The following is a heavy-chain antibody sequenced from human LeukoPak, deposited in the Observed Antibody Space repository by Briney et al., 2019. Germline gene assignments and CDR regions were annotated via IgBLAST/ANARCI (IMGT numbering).Heavy chain of an antibody. CDR2: IYYSGST. V-gene: IGHV4-30-4*01. Sequence: SETLSLTCTVSGGSISSGDYYWSWIRQPPGKGLEWIGYIYYSGSTYYNPSLKSRVTISVDTSKNQFSLKLSSVTAADTAVYYCARLTEQRLTFDYWGQGTLVTVSS. CDR1: GGSISSGDYY. J-gene: IGHJ4*02. D-gene: IGHD6-19*01. CDR3: ARLTEQRLTFDY.